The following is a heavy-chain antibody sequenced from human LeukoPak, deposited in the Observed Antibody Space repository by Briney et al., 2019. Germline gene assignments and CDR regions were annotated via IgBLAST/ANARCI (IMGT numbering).Heavy chain of an antibody. CDR3: ARDLGVVVQAAMVSDY. V-gene: IGHV1-2*02. CDR1: GYTFTGYY. Sequence: ASVKVSCKASGYTFTGYYMHWVRQAPGQGLEWMGWINPNSGGTNYAQKFQGRVTMTRDTSISTAYMELSRLRSDDTAVYYCARDLGVVVQAAMVSDYWGQGTLVTVSS. D-gene: IGHD2-2*01. J-gene: IGHJ4*02. CDR2: INPNSGGT.